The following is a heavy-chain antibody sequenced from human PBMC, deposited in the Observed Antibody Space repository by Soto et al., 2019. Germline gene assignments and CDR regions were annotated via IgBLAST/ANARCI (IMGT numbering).Heavy chain of an antibody. CDR1: GYTFTSYG. D-gene: IGHD2-8*01. J-gene: IGHJ4*02. V-gene: IGHV1-18*01. CDR2: ISAYNGNT. CDR3: ARGGGYCTNGVCYEIDY. Sequence: ASVKVSCKASGYTFTSYGISWVRQAPGQGLEWMGWISAYNGNTNYAQKLQGRVTITADESTSTAYMELSSLRSEDTAVYYCARGGGYCTNGVCYEIDYWGQGTLVTVSS.